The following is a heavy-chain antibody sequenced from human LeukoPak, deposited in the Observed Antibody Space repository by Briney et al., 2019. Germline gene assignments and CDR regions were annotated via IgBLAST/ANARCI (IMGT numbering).Heavy chain of an antibody. CDR2: IYHSGST. CDR1: GYSISSGYY. D-gene: IGHD3-10*01. Sequence: SETLSLTCTVSGYSISSGYYWGWIRPPPGKGLEWIGSIYHSGSTYYNPSLKSRVTISVDTSKNQFSLNLSSVTAADTAMYYCARSTDYYGAKYYFDYWGQGTLVTVSS. J-gene: IGHJ4*02. CDR3: ARSTDYYGAKYYFDY. V-gene: IGHV4-38-2*02.